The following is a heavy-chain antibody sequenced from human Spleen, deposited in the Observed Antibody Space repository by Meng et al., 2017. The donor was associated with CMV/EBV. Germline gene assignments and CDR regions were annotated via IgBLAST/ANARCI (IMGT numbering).Heavy chain of an antibody. D-gene: IGHD3-3*01. Sequence: GGSLRLSCAASGFNFRTYEMNWVRQAPGKGLEWLSYISNTGSPIYYADSVKGRFTISRDNANRALYLQMESLRVEDTAVYYCARAFYDFWSGIGYWGQGTMVTVSS. V-gene: IGHV3-48*03. CDR1: GFNFRTYE. J-gene: IGHJ3*01. CDR3: ARAFYDFWSGIGY. CDR2: ISNTGSPI.